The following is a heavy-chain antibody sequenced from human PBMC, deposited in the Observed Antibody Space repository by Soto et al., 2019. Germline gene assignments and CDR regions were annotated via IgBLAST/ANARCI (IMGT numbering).Heavy chain of an antibody. J-gene: IGHJ5*02. CDR1: GVSIDNFF. V-gene: IGHV4-59*01. D-gene: IGHD3-16*01. Sequence: QVQLQESGPGLLRPSETLSLTCTVSGVSIDNFFWSWIRQTHGKGLDWIGYVSQGGAAAYMAEGETTGYNPSLESRATISLDLPKNQCSLKLTSVTAADTAVYYCARDRGGITVSSKPLGEWFDPWGQGTLVTVSS. CDR2: VSQGGAAAYMAEGETT. CDR3: ARDRGGITVSSKPLGEWFDP.